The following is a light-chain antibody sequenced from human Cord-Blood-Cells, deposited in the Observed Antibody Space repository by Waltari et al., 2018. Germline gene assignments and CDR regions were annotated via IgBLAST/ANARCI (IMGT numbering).Light chain of an antibody. CDR3: AAWDDSLNGVV. J-gene: IGLJ2*01. Sequence: QSVLTQPPSASGTPGQRVTISCSGSSSNIGSNTVNWYQQLPGTAPKLLIYSNNRRPAGVPDRVSGSKSGTSASLAISGIQAEYEADYYCAAWDDSLNGVVFGGGTKLTVL. V-gene: IGLV1-44*01. CDR1: SSNIGSNT. CDR2: SNN.